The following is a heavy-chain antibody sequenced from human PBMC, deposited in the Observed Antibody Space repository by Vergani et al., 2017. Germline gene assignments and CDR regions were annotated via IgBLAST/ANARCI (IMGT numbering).Heavy chain of an antibody. CDR3: ASPPSSSSWYVGNY. CDR2: IYYSGST. Sequence: QLQLQESGPGLVKPSETLSLTCTVSGGSISSSSYYWGWIRQPPGKGLEWIGGIYYSGSTYYNPSLKSRVTISVDTSKNQFSLKLSSVTAADTAVYYCASPPSSSSWYVGNYWGQGTLVTVSS. D-gene: IGHD6-13*01. J-gene: IGHJ4*02. V-gene: IGHV4-39*07. CDR1: GGSISSSSYY.